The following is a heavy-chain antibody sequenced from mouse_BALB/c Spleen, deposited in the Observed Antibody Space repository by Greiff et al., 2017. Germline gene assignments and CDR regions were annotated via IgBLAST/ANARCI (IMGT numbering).Heavy chain of an antibody. D-gene: IGHD2-4*01. CDR1: GYTFTSYY. V-gene: IGHV1S81*02. CDR3: TRGMITTGYYAMDY. J-gene: IGHJ4*01. CDR2: INPSNGGT. Sequence: VQLQQSGAELVKPGASVKLSCKASGYTFTSYYMYWVKQRPGQGLEWIGEINPSNGGTNFNEKFKSKATLTVDKSSSTAYMQLSSLTSEDSAVYYCTRGMITTGYYAMDYWGQGTSVTVSS.